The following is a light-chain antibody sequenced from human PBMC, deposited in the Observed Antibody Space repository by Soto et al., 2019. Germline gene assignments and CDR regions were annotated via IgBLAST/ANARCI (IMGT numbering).Light chain of an antibody. CDR1: KLGDKY. V-gene: IGLV3-1*01. CDR3: QAWDGGTVV. Sequence: SSELTQPPSMSVSPGQTATIACSGDKLGDKYVCWYQKKSGESPILVIYQDTKRPSGIPERFSGSNSGSTATLTISGTQSIDEADYYCQAWDGGTVVFGGGTPLTVL. J-gene: IGLJ2*01. CDR2: QDT.